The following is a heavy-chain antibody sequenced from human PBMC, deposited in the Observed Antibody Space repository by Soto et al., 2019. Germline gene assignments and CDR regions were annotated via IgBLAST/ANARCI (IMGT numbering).Heavy chain of an antibody. V-gene: IGHV5-10-1*01. CDR1: GYSFTSYW. Sequence: GGSLKISCKGSGYSFTSYWISWVRQMPGKGLEWMGRIDPSDSYTNYSPSLQGHVTISADKSISTAYLQWSSLKASDTAMYYCARLLLPSRGYYYGMDVWGQGTTVTVSS. CDR3: ARLLLPSRGYYYGMDV. CDR2: IDPSDSYT. D-gene: IGHD3-10*01. J-gene: IGHJ6*02.